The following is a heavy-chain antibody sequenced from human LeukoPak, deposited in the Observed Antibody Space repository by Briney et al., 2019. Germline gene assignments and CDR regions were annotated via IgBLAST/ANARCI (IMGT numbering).Heavy chain of an antibody. Sequence: SVKVPCKASGYTFTSYYMHWVRQAPGQGLEWMGGIIPIFGTANYAQKFQGRVTITTDESTSTAYMELSSLRSEDTAVYYCARERERGYCTNGVCYTGWFDPWGQGTLVTVSS. D-gene: IGHD2-8*01. J-gene: IGHJ5*02. CDR1: GYTFTSYY. CDR2: IIPIFGTA. CDR3: ARERERGYCTNGVCYTGWFDP. V-gene: IGHV1-69*05.